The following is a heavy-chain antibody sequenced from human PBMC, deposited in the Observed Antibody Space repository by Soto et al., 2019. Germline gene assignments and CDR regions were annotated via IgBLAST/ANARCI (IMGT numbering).Heavy chain of an antibody. Sequence: GGSLRLSCAASGFTFSSYGMHWVRQAPGKGLEWVAVIWYDGSNKYYADSVKGRFTISRDNSKNTLYLQMNSLRAEDTAVYYCARESGLQLWSSRPYGMDVWGQGTTVTVSS. V-gene: IGHV3-33*01. CDR1: GFTFSSYG. D-gene: IGHD5-18*01. CDR2: IWYDGSNK. J-gene: IGHJ6*02. CDR3: ARESGLQLWSSRPYGMDV.